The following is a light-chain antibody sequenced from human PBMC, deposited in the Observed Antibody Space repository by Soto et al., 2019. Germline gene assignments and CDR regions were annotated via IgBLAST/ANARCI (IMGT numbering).Light chain of an antibody. CDR2: AAS. J-gene: IGKJ1*01. Sequence: DIQMTQSPSSLSASVGDRVTITCRASQNIRSYLNWYQQKPGKAPKLLIYAASSLQSGVPSRFSGSGSETDFTLTISSLQSEDFVTYYCQQSYSRPPAFGQGTKVAIK. CDR1: QNIRSY. CDR3: QQSYSRPPA. V-gene: IGKV1-39*01.